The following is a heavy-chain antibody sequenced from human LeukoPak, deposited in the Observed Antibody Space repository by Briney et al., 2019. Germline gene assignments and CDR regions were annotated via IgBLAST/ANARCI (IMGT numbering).Heavy chain of an antibody. D-gene: IGHD1-26*01. CDR1: GGSISSYS. CDR3: ARGQAHRYSGSLSDAFDI. V-gene: IGHV4-59*01. CDR2: IYYSGST. Sequence: SETLSLTCTVSGGSISSYSWSWIRQPPGKGLEWIGYIYYSGSTNYNPSLKSRVTISLDTSKNQFSLKLSSVTAADTAVYYCARGQAHRYSGSLSDAFDIRGQGTMVTVSS. J-gene: IGHJ3*02.